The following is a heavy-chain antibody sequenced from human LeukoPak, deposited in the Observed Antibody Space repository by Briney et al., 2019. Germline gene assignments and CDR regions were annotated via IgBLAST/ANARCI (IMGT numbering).Heavy chain of an antibody. CDR2: ISGSGGST. Sequence: PGGSLRLSCAASGFTFSSYAMSWVRQAPGKGLEWVSAISGSGGSTYYADSVKGRFTISRDNSKNTLYLQMNSLRAEDTAVYYCATTVTTERIEYYFDYWGQGTLVTVSS. CDR1: GFTFSSYA. J-gene: IGHJ4*02. V-gene: IGHV3-23*01. D-gene: IGHD4-17*01. CDR3: ATTVTTERIEYYFDY.